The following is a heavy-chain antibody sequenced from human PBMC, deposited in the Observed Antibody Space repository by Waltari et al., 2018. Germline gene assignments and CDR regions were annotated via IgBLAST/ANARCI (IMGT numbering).Heavy chain of an antibody. Sequence: QVQLQESGPGLVKPSQTLSLTCTVSGGSITTDNYYWNWIRQPAEKGLEWIGRIYNTGSNTYNPSLKSRVTISVDTSKKQFSLNRSSVTAADTAVYYCARRGSAAGDYYFDYWGQGTLVTVSS. CDR3: ARRGSAAGDYYFDY. J-gene: IGHJ4*02. CDR1: GGSITTDNYY. V-gene: IGHV4-61*02. D-gene: IGHD6-13*01. CDR2: IYNTGSN.